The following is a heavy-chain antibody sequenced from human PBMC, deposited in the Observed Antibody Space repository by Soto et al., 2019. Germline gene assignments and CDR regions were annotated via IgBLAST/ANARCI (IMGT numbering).Heavy chain of an antibody. V-gene: IGHV4-59*01. CDR1: GASITNYY. Sequence: PSETLSLTCTVSGASITNYYWTWIRQSPGKGLEWVGYMSYSGATNSSPSLKSRVTISVDTSKNQFSLKLSSVTAADTAVYYCASHYRWRGWEWATEPLFDYWGQGTLVTVSS. D-gene: IGHD6-19*01. CDR2: MSYSGAT. CDR3: ASHYRWRGWEWATEPLFDY. J-gene: IGHJ4*02.